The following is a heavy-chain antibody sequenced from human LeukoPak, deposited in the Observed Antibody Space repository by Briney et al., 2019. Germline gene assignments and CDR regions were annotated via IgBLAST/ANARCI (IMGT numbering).Heavy chain of an antibody. CDR3: ARWSLQDSSGYYFPPYYYYYYGMDV. D-gene: IGHD3-22*01. V-gene: IGHV1-8*01. CDR1: GYTFTSYD. Sequence: GASVKVSCKASGYTFTSYDINWVRQATGQGLEWMGWMNPNSGNTGYAQKFQGRVTMTRNTSISTAYMELSSLRSEDTAVYYCARWSLQDSSGYYFPPYYYYYYGMDVWGQGTTVTVSS. J-gene: IGHJ6*02. CDR2: MNPNSGNT.